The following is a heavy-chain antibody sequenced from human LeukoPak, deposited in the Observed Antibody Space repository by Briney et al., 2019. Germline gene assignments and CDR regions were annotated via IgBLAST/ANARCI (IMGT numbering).Heavy chain of an antibody. CDR3: AGYCASTTCHLHY. D-gene: IGHD2-2*01. CDR2: ISGSGGST. J-gene: IGHJ4*02. CDR1: GFTFSSYA. Sequence: GGSLRLSCAASGFTFSSYAMSWVRQTPGKGLEWVSAISGSGGSTYYADSVKGRFTISRDNSKNKVYLQMDSLRADDTAVYYCAGYCASTTCHLHYWGQGTLVTVSS. V-gene: IGHV3-23*01.